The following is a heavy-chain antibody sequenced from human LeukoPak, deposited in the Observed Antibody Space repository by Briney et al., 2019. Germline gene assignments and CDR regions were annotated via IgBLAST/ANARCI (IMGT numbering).Heavy chain of an antibody. CDR3: ARDYFIAAAGLRDFPFDY. CDR1: GYTFTSYG. Sequence: ASVKVSCKASGYTFTSYGISWVRQAPGQGLEWMGWISAYNGNTNYAQKLQGRVTMTTDTSTSTAYMELRSLRSDDTAVYYGARDYFIAAAGLRDFPFDYWGQGTLVTVSS. CDR2: ISAYNGNT. D-gene: IGHD6-13*01. V-gene: IGHV1-18*01. J-gene: IGHJ4*02.